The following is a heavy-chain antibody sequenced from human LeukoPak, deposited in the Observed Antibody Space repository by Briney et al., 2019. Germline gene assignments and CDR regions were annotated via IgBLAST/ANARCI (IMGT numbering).Heavy chain of an antibody. V-gene: IGHV1-18*01. D-gene: IGHD6-19*01. CDR2: ISAYNGNT. CDR1: GYTFANFA. Sequence: GASVKVSCKASGYTFANFAISWVRQAPGQGLEWMGWISAYNGNTNYAQKLQGRVTMTTDTSTSTAYMELRSLRSDDTAVYYCARGEYSSGWWLPFGPWGQGTLVTVSS. J-gene: IGHJ5*02. CDR3: ARGEYSSGWWLPFGP.